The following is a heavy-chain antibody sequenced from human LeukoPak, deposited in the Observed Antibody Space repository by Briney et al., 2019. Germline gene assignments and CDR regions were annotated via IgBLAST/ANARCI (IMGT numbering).Heavy chain of an antibody. D-gene: IGHD2-21*01. CDR2: IYTSGST. J-gene: IGHJ6*03. CDR1: GGSISSYY. V-gene: IGHV4-4*07. CDR3: ARARWSWVRGGYYYYMDV. Sequence: SETLSLTCTVSGGSISSYYCSWIRQPAGKGLEWIGRIYTSGSTNYNPSLKSRVTMSVDTSKNQFSLKLSSVTAADTAVYYCARARWSWVRGGYYYYMDVWGKGTTVTVSS.